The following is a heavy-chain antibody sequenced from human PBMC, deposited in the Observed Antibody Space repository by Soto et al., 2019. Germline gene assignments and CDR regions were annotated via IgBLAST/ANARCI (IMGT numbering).Heavy chain of an antibody. Sequence: EVQLVESGGGLVQPGESLRLSCAASGFTFSSYWMHWVRQAPGKGLVWVSRINSDGSSTSYAGSVKGRFTSSRDNAKNTLYRQMNSLRAEDTAVYYCVRTSLVVAAATREDYWGQGTLVTVSS. V-gene: IGHV3-74*01. D-gene: IGHD2-15*01. CDR1: GFTFSSYW. J-gene: IGHJ4*02. CDR3: VRTSLVVAAATREDY. CDR2: INSDGSST.